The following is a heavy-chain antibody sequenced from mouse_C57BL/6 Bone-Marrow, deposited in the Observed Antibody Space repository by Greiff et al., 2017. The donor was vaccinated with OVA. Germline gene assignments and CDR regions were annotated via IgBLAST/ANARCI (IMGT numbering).Heavy chain of an antibody. CDR2: IDPETGDT. V-gene: IGHV1-15*01. D-gene: IGHD1-1*01. Sequence: VQLQQSGAELVRPGASVTLSCKASGYTFTDYEMHWVKQTPVHGLEWIGAIDPETGDTAYNQKFKGKTILTADKSSSTAYMELRSLTSEDSAVYYCTGITTVVANGDYAMDYWGQGTSVTVSS. CDR3: TGITTVVANGDYAMDY. J-gene: IGHJ4*01. CDR1: GYTFTDYE.